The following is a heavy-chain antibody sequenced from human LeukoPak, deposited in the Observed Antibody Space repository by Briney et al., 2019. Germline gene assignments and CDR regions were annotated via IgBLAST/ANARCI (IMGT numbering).Heavy chain of an antibody. Sequence: GGSLRLSCAASGFTFSRYWMHWVSQAPGKGLVWVSCIKSDGSSTSIADSAKGRFTISRDNAKNTVYLQMNSLRAEDTAVYYCVRDNRSYNFDCWGQGTLVTVSS. CDR3: VRDNRSYNFDC. CDR1: GFTFSRYW. D-gene: IGHD1-26*01. V-gene: IGHV3-74*01. J-gene: IGHJ4*02. CDR2: IKSDGSST.